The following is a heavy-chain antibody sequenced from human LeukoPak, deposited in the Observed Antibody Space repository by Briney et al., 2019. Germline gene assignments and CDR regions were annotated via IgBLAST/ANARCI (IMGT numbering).Heavy chain of an antibody. V-gene: IGHV4-39*02. D-gene: IGHD2-2*01. CDR1: GGSISSSSYC. CDR2: IYYSGST. CDR3: ARDRGYCSSTSCYYYAFDI. J-gene: IGHJ3*02. Sequence: SETLSLTCTVSGGSISSSSYCWGWIRQPPGKGLEWIGSIYYSGSTYYNPSLKSRVTISVDTSKNQFSLKLSSVTAADTAVYYCARDRGYCSSTSCYYYAFDIWGQGTMVTVSS.